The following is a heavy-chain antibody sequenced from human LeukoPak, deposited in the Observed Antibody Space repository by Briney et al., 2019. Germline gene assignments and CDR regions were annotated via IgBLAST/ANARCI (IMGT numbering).Heavy chain of an antibody. CDR1: GFTFSSYE. J-gene: IGHJ5*02. V-gene: IGHV3-48*03. CDR3: ASTPYGYYISWFDP. CDR2: IISSGSTI. Sequence: RGSLRLSCAVSGFTFSSYEMNWVRQAPGRGLGWVSYIISSGSTIYYADTVKGRFTISRDNAKTALYMQMNGLRAEDTAVYYCASTPYGYYISWFDPWGQGTLVTVSS. D-gene: IGHD3-3*01.